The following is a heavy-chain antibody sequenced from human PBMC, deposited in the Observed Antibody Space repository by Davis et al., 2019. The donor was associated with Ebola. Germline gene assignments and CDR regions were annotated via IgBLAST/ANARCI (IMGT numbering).Heavy chain of an antibody. CDR3: AAMHGQWELLRLEYFQH. V-gene: IGHV7-4-1*02. CDR2: FNTNTGNP. Sequence: ASVKVSCNASGYTFTSYAMNWVRQPPGPGLEWMGWFNTNTGNPTYAQGFTGRFVFSLDPSVSTAYLQISSLKAEDTAVYYCAAMHGQWELLRLEYFQHWGQGTLVTVSS. J-gene: IGHJ1*01. D-gene: IGHD1-26*01. CDR1: GYTFTSYA.